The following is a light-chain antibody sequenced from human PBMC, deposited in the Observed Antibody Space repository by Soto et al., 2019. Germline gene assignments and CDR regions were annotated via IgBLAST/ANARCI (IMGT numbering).Light chain of an antibody. J-gene: IGKJ3*01. CDR2: AAS. CDR3: QQSNSYPLT. Sequence: IQLTQSPSFLSASVGDRVTITCRASQGISSYLAWYQQKPGKAPKLLIYAASTLQSGVPSRFSGSGSGTEFTLTISSLQPEDFATYYCQQSNSYPLTFGPGTKVDIK. CDR1: QGISSY. V-gene: IGKV1-9*01.